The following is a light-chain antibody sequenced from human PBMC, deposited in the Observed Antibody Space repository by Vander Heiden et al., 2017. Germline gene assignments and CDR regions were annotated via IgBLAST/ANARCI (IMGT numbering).Light chain of an antibody. CDR3: QQYDNLPT. Sequence: DIPMTQSPSSLYASVGDSVTITCQASQDISNYLNWYQQKPGKAPKLLIYDASNLETGVPSRFSGSGSGTDFTLTISSLQPEDIATYYCQQYDNLPTFGGGTKVEIK. CDR2: DAS. V-gene: IGKV1-33*01. CDR1: QDISNY. J-gene: IGKJ4*01.